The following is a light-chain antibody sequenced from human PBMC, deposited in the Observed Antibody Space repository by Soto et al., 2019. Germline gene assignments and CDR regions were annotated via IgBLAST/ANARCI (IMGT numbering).Light chain of an antibody. V-gene: IGKV3-15*01. CDR1: QSVSSN. J-gene: IGKJ1*01. CDR3: QQYNNWPPWT. CDR2: GAS. Sequence: ELVMTHSPATLSVSPGERATLSCTTSQSVSSNLAWYQQKPGQAPRLLIYGASTRATGIPGRFSGSGSGTEFTLTISSLQSEDFAVYYCQQYNNWPPWTFGQGTKVDSK.